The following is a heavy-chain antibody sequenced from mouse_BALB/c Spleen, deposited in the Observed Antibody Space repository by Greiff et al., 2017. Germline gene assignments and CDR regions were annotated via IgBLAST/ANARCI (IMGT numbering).Heavy chain of an antibody. CDR2: ISSGGSYT. V-gene: IGHV5-9-3*01. Sequence: EVKLVESGGGLVKPGGSLKLSCAASGFTFSSYAMSWVRQTPEKRLEWVATISSGGSYTYYPDSVKGRFTISRDNAKNTLYLQMSSLRSEDTAMYYCAREVFAYWGQGTLVTVSA. CDR3: AREVFAY. J-gene: IGHJ3*01. CDR1: GFTFSSYA.